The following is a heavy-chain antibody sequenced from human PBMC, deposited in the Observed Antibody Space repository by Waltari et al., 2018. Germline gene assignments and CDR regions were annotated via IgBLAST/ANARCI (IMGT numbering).Heavy chain of an antibody. J-gene: IGHJ6*02. Sequence: QVQLVQSGAEVKKPGASVKVSCKASGYTFTGYYMHWVRQAPGQGLEWMGWINPNSGGTNYAQKFQGRVTMTRDTSISTAYMELSRLRSDDTAVYYCARVPLTRQQNAFYYYYGMDVWGQGTTVTVSS. D-gene: IGHD4-17*01. V-gene: IGHV1-2*02. CDR3: ARVPLTRQQNAFYYYYGMDV. CDR1: GYTFTGYY. CDR2: INPNSGGT.